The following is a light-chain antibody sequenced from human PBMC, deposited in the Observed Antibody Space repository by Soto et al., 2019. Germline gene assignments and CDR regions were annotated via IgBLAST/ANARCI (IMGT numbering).Light chain of an antibody. CDR1: QILSSTY. V-gene: IGKV3-20*01. J-gene: IGKJ5*01. CDR2: GAS. CDR3: QQFSSYPRT. Sequence: EIVMTQSQCTLSSSAGDRATLSCRASQILSSTYLAWYQQRPGQAHRLLIFGASNRATGIPDRFRGSGSGTDFTLTISRLEAEDFAVYYCQQFSSYPRTFGQGKQLEIK.